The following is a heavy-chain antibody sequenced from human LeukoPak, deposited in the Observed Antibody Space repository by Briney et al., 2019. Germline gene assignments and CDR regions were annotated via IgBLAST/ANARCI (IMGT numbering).Heavy chain of an antibody. Sequence: PSETLSLTCTVSGYSISSGYYWGWIRQPPGKGLEWIGSIYHSGSTYYNPSLKSRVTISVDKSKNQFSLKLSSVTAADTAVYYCARVDGSGSAFDIWGQGTMVTVSS. CDR2: IYHSGST. CDR3: ARVDGSGSAFDI. CDR1: GYSISSGYY. D-gene: IGHD6-19*01. J-gene: IGHJ3*02. V-gene: IGHV4-38-2*02.